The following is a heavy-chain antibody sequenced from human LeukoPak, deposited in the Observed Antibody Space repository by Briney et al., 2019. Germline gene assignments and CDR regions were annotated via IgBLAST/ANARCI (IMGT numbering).Heavy chain of an antibody. J-gene: IGHJ4*02. CDR1: GYSISSGFY. Sequence: SETLSLTCTVSGYSISSGFYWGWIRQPPGKGLECIGSIYHSGSTYYNPSLKSRVTISVDTSKNQFSLNLSSVTAADTAMYYCARAVGASRNFFDYWGQGTLVTVSS. V-gene: IGHV4-38-2*02. CDR3: ARAVGASRNFFDY. CDR2: IYHSGST. D-gene: IGHD1-26*01.